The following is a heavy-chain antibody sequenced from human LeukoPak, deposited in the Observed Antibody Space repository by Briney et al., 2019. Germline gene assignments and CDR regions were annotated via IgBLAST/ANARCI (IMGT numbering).Heavy chain of an antibody. CDR2: MNPNSGNT. V-gene: IGHV1-8*03. Sequence: ASVKVSCKASGYTFTSYDINWVRQATGQGLEWMGWMNPNSGNTGYAQKFQGRVTITRNTSISTAYLELSSLRSEDTAVYYCASVLWFGEFFVWGQGTMVTVSS. J-gene: IGHJ3*01. CDR3: ASVLWFGEFFV. CDR1: GYTFTSYD. D-gene: IGHD3-10*01.